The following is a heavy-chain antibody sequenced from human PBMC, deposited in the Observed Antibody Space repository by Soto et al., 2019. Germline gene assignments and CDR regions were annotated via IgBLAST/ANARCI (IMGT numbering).Heavy chain of an antibody. CDR2: ISTGNGNT. CDR1: GYTFSSND. V-gene: IGHV1-18*04. J-gene: IGHJ4*02. CDR3: ARGSMVRGDTPDY. D-gene: IGHD3-10*01. Sequence: QVQLVQSGAEVKKPGASVKVFCRTSGYTFSSNDITWVRQAPGQGLEWMGWISTGNGNTNYAQQLQGRVTLTTDASTSTVHMELRSLKSDDTAVYYCARGSMVRGDTPDYWGQGTQVTVSS.